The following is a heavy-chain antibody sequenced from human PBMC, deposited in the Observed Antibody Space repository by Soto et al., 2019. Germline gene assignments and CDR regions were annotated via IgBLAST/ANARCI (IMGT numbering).Heavy chain of an antibody. CDR3: ARLRFGESTAFDY. Sequence: SETLSLTCTVSGGSISSSSYYWGWIRQPPGKGLEWIGSIYYSGSTYYNPSLKSRVTISVDTSKNQFSLKLSSVTAADTAVYYCARLRFGESTAFDYWGQGTLVTVSS. V-gene: IGHV4-39*01. D-gene: IGHD3-16*01. J-gene: IGHJ4*02. CDR2: IYYSGST. CDR1: GGSISSSSYY.